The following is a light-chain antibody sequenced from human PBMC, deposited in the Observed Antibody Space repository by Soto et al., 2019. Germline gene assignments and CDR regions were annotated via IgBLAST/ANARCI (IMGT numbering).Light chain of an antibody. J-gene: IGLJ1*01. CDR1: SSNIGAGYD. CDR3: QSFDVTLSAYV. Sequence: QSVLTQPPSASGAPGQRVTISCTGSSSNIGAGYDVHWYRQLPGTVPKPLIYGTTKRPSGVPDRFSGSKSGTSASLAITRLQAEDEADYYCQSFDVTLSAYVFGSRTKFTVL. V-gene: IGLV1-40*01. CDR2: GTT.